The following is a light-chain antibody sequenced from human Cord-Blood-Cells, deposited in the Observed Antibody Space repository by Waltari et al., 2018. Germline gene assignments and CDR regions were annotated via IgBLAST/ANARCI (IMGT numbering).Light chain of an antibody. Sequence: DIVMTKSPDSLAVSLVERDTINCTSCQSVLYSSNNKNYLAWYQQKPGQPPKLLIYWASTRESGVPDRFSGSGSVTDFTLTISSLQAEDVAVYYCQQYYSTPYTFGQGTKLEIK. CDR1: QSVLYSSNNKNY. J-gene: IGKJ2*01. V-gene: IGKV4-1*01. CDR2: WAS. CDR3: QQYYSTPYT.